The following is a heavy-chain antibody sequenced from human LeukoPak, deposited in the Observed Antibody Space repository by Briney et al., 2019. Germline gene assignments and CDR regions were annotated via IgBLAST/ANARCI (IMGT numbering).Heavy chain of an antibody. Sequence: PGGSLRLSCAASGFTFSSYSIIWVRQAPGKGLEWVSFISSSSTYIYYADSVKGRFTISRDNAKNSLFLQMNSLRAEDTAVYYCANLYSYGSGSYCWGQGTLVTVSS. CDR2: ISSSSTYI. CDR1: GFTFSSYS. J-gene: IGHJ4*02. CDR3: ANLYSYGSGSYC. D-gene: IGHD3-10*01. V-gene: IGHV3-21*01.